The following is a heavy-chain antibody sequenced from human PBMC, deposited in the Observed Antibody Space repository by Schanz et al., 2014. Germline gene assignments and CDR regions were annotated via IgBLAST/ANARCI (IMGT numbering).Heavy chain of an antibody. Sequence: EVQLVESGGGLVKPGGSLRLSCAASGFRFSNYNLNWIRQAPGKGLEWVSSISSSGSYSYYADSVKGRFTISRDNAKNSVYLQMTGLRAEDTAVYYCAAHETLSTTACYPSWGQGTLVTVSS. J-gene: IGHJ4*02. V-gene: IGHV3-21*04. CDR1: GFRFSNYN. D-gene: IGHD2-2*01. CDR3: AAHETLSTTACYPS. CDR2: ISSSGSYS.